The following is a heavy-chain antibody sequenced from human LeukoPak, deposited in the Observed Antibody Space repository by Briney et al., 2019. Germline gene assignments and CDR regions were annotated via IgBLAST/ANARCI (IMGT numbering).Heavy chain of an antibody. D-gene: IGHD3-10*01. Sequence: SETLSLTCTVSGGSISSYYWSWIRQPPGKGLEWMGYIYYSGSTNYNPSLKSRVTISVDTSKNQFSLKLSSVTAADTAVYYCARVVTMVRGVKAGAFDIWGQGTMVTVSS. CDR3: ARVVTMVRGVKAGAFDI. J-gene: IGHJ3*02. CDR2: IYYSGST. CDR1: GGSISSYY. V-gene: IGHV4-59*01.